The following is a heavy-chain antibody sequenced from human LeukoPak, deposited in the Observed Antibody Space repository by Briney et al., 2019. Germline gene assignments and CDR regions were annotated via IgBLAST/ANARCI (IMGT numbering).Heavy chain of an antibody. J-gene: IGHJ4*02. V-gene: IGHV3-15*01. Sequence: GGTLRLSCAASGFTFSNAWMSWVRQAPGKGLEWVGRIKSKTDGGTTDYAAPVKGRFTISRDDSKNTLYLQMNSLRAEDTAVYYCARDFRGFDYWGQGTLVTVSS. CDR1: GFTFSNAW. CDR3: ARDFRGFDY. CDR2: IKSKTDGGTT.